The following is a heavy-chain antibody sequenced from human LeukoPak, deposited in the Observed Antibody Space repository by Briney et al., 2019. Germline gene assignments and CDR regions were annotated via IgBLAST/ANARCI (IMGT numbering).Heavy chain of an antibody. Sequence: SETLSLTCAVYGGSFSGYYWSWIRQPPGKGLEWIGEINHSGGTNYNPSLKGRVTISVDTSKNQFSLKLSSVTAADTAVYYCARSAAARSIDYWGQGTLVTVSS. D-gene: IGHD6-13*01. CDR2: INHSGGT. CDR1: GGSFSGYY. J-gene: IGHJ4*02. CDR3: ARSAAARSIDY. V-gene: IGHV4-34*01.